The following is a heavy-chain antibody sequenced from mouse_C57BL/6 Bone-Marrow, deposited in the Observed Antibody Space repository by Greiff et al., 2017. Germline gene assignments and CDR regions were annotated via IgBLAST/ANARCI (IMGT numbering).Heavy chain of an antibody. J-gene: IGHJ3*01. CDR1: GYAFSSSW. Sequence: VQLQQSGPELVKPGASVKISCKASGYAFSSSWMNWVKQRPGKGLEWIGRLYPGDGDTNYNGKFKGKATLTANKSSSTAYMQLSSLTSEDSAVYFCARWPWYFRAYWGQGTLVTVSA. D-gene: IGHD2-1*01. V-gene: IGHV1-82*01. CDR2: LYPGDGDT. CDR3: ARWPWYFRAY.